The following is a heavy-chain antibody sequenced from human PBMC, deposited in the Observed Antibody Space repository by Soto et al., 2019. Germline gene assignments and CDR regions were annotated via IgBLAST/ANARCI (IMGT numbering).Heavy chain of an antibody. CDR2: IILALGTP. D-gene: IGHD2-8*01. Sequence: QVLLVQSGAEMKQPGSSVSVSCRASGDSFTNSAFTWVRQAPGQGPEWLGGIILALGTPHYSQRFQGRLTITADESSSTVYMELCSLRLHDTAVYYCGRYCTNTKCRGGYYLDLWGQGTLLTVSS. CDR1: GDSFTNSA. J-gene: IGHJ5*02. V-gene: IGHV1-69*01. CDR3: GRYCTNTKCRGGYYLDL.